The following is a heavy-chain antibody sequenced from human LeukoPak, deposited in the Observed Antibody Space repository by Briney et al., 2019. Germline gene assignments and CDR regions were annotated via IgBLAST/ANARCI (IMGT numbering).Heavy chain of an antibody. CDR2: IIPIFGTA. Sequence: SVKVSCKASGGTFSSYAISWVRQAPGQGLEWMGGIIPIFGTANYAQKFQGRVTITADESTSTAYMELSSLRSEDTAVYYRARDKVVGATADGHDAFDIWGQGTMVTVSS. CDR3: ARDKVVGATADGHDAFDI. V-gene: IGHV1-69*13. D-gene: IGHD1-26*01. CDR1: GGTFSSYA. J-gene: IGHJ3*02.